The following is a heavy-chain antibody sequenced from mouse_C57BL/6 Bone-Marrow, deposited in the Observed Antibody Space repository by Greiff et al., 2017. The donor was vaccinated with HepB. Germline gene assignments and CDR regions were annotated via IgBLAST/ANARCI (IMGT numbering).Heavy chain of an antibody. CDR2: IHPNSGST. V-gene: IGHV1-64*01. Sequence: VQLQQPGAELVKPGASVKLSCKASGYTFTSYWMHWVKQRPGQGLEWIGMIHPNSGSTNYNEKFKSKATLTVDKASSTAYMQLSSLTSEDSAVYYCARRYYGSFDYWGQGTTLTVSS. CDR3: ARRYYGSFDY. J-gene: IGHJ2*01. D-gene: IGHD1-1*01. CDR1: GYTFTSYW.